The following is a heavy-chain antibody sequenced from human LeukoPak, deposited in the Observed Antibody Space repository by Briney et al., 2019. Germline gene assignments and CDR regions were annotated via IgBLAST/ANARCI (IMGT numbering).Heavy chain of an antibody. CDR2: IIPIFGTA. CDR1: GGTFSSYA. CDR3: ARVGYCGGDCYPYGMDV. J-gene: IGHJ6*02. V-gene: IGHV1-69*13. Sequence: SVKVSRKASGGTFSSYAISWVRQAPGQGLEWMGGIIPIFGTANYAQKFQGRVTITADESTSTAYMELSSLRSEDTAVYYCARVGYCGGDCYPYGMDVWGQGTTVTVSS. D-gene: IGHD2-21*02.